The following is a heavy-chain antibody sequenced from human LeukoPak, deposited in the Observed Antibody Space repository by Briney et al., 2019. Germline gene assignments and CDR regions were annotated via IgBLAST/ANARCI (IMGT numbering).Heavy chain of an antibody. D-gene: IGHD6-19*01. CDR3: ARDNAGWSFDF. J-gene: IGHJ4*02. V-gene: IGHV1-46*01. Sequence: ASVTVSCKASGYTFTNYHMHWVRQAPGQGREWMGMINPSDGWTAYAQKFQGRVNMTRDTSTSTAYMELSGLRSEDTAVYSCARDNAGWSFDFWGQGTLVTVSS. CDR2: INPSDGWT. CDR1: GYTFTNYH.